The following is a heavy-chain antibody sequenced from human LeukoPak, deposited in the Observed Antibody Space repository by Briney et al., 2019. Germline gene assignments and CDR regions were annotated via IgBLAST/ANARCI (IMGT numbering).Heavy chain of an antibody. J-gene: IGHJ4*02. CDR2: FDPEDGET. CDR1: GYTLTELS. Sequence: ASVKVSCKVSGYTLTELSMHWFRQAPGKGLEWMRGFDPEDGETIYAQKFQGRVTMTEDTSTDTAYMELSGLRSEDTAVYYCATRVNCNTREVDYWGQGTLVTVSS. V-gene: IGHV1-24*01. D-gene: IGHD2/OR15-2a*01. CDR3: ATRVNCNTREVDY.